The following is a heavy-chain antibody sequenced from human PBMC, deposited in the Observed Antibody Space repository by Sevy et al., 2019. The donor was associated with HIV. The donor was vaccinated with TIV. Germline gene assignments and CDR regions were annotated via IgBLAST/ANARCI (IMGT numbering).Heavy chain of an antibody. Sequence: SETLSLSCTVSGGSISSYYWSWIRQPAGKGLEWIGRFYTSGSTNYNPSLKSRVTMSVDTSKNQFSLKLSSVTAADTAVYYCAREVVRGVIIPPPAFDYWGQGTLVTVSS. V-gene: IGHV4-4*07. CDR3: AREVVRGVIIPPPAFDY. CDR1: GGSISSYY. D-gene: IGHD3-10*01. CDR2: FYTSGST. J-gene: IGHJ4*02.